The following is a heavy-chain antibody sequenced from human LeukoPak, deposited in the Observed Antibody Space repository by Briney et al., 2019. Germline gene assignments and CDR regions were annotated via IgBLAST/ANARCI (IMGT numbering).Heavy chain of an antibody. D-gene: IGHD3-3*01. CDR1: GGTFSSYA. Sequence: SVKVSCKASGGTFSSYAISWVRQAPGQGLEWMGGIIPIFGTANYAQKFQGRVTITTDESTSTAYMELSSLRSEDTAVYYCASRPLYYDFWSGYPYWGQGTLVTVSS. CDR2: IIPIFGTA. V-gene: IGHV1-69*05. J-gene: IGHJ4*02. CDR3: ASRPLYYDFWSGYPY.